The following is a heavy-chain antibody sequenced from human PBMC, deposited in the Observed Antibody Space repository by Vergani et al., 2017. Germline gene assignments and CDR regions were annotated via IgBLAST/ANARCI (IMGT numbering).Heavy chain of an antibody. CDR1: GFTFNHYV. Sequence: EVQLLESGGDLVQPGGSLRLSCAASGFTFNHYVMNWVRQAPGKGLEWVSGISGSGGSTYYAGSVKGRFTISRDSSKNTLYLQMNSLSAGDTAVYYCAKANPRNSGYDYLYYYHAMDVGGQGTTVTVSS. J-gene: IGHJ6*02. CDR3: AKANPRNSGYDYLYYYHAMDV. V-gene: IGHV3-23*01. CDR2: ISGSGGST. D-gene: IGHD5-12*01.